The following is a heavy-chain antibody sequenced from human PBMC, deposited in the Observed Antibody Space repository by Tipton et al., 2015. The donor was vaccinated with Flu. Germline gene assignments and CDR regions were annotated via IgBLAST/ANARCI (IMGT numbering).Heavy chain of an antibody. V-gene: IGHV4-59*08. CDR1: GGSISSYY. Sequence: GLVKPSETLSLTCTVSGGSISSYYWSWIRQPPGKGLEWIGYIYYSGSTNYNPSLKSRVTISVDTSKNQFSLKLSSVTAADTAVYYCARHRWELLGWFDPWGQGTLVTVSS. CDR2: IYYSGST. J-gene: IGHJ5*02. CDR3: ARHRWELLGWFDP. D-gene: IGHD1-26*01.